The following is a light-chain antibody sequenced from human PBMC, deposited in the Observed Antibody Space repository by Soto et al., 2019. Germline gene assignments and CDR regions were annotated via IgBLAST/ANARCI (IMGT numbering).Light chain of an antibody. CDR2: DSS. CDR1: QTVSSF. CDR3: QQRSNWPLT. Sequence: VLTQSTATLSLSPGARATLSCRASQTVSSFLAWYQQKPGQATRLLIHDSSDRATGIPARFSGSGSVTDFTLTIISLEPEDVAVYYCQQRSNWPLTFSGGTRVEI. J-gene: IGKJ4*01. V-gene: IGKV3-11*01.